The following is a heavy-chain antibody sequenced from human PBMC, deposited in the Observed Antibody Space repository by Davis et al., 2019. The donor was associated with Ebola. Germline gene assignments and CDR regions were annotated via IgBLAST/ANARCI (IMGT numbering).Heavy chain of an antibody. J-gene: IGHJ4*02. D-gene: IGHD4-17*01. CDR2: IRSKAYGGTT. V-gene: IGHV3-49*04. CDR3: TRSLTVTTTPTVYDY. CDR1: GFTFGDYA. Sequence: PGGSLRLSCTASGFTFGDYAMSWVRQAPGKGLEWVGFIRSKAYGGTTEYAASVKGRFTISRDDSKSIAYLQMNSLKTEDTAVYYCTRSLTVTTTPTVYDYWGQGTLVTVSS.